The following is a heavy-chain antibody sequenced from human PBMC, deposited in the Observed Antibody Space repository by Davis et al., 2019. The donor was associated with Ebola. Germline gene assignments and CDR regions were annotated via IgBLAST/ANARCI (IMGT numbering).Heavy chain of an antibody. J-gene: IGHJ5*02. CDR2: IIPVVDTK. CDR1: RGTFTNYA. CDR3: ARGKWFDP. V-gene: IGHV1-69*04. Sequence: SVKVSCKTSRGTFTNYAVNWVRQAPGQRLEWMGRIIPVVDTKDYAQKFQGRVTLTADKATNTAYMELSGLRFDDTAVYYCARGKWFDPWGQGTLVSVTS.